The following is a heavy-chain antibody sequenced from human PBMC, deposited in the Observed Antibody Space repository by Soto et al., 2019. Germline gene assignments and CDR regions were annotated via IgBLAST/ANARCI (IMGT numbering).Heavy chain of an antibody. J-gene: IGHJ6*02. V-gene: IGHV3-15*07. CDR1: GFTFSNAW. Sequence: GGSLRLSCAASGFTFSNAWMNWVRQAPGKGLEWVGRIKSKTDGGTTDYAAPVKGRFTISRDVSKNTLYLQMNSLKTEDTAVYYCTTGSRIAVAGNYYYYGMDVWGQGTTVTVSS. D-gene: IGHD6-19*01. CDR3: TTGSRIAVAGNYYYYGMDV. CDR2: IKSKTDGGTT.